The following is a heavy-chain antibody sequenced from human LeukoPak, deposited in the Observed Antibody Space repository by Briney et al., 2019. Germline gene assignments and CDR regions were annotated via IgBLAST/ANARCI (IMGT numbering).Heavy chain of an antibody. J-gene: IGHJ4*02. CDR2: IYYSGST. CDR1: GYSISSGYY. Sequence: SETLSLTCTVSGYSISSGYYWSWIRQPPGKGLEWIGYIYYSGSTNYNPSLESRVTISVDTSKNHFSLKLSSVTAADTAVYYCARDIAAAGTHFDYWGQGILVTVSS. V-gene: IGHV4-61*03. D-gene: IGHD6-13*01. CDR3: ARDIAAAGTHFDY.